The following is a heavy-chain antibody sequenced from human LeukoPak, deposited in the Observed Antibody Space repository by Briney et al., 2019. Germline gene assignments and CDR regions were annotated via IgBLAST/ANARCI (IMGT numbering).Heavy chain of an antibody. CDR2: ISSGSSHI. J-gene: IGHJ4*02. D-gene: IGHD5-24*01. V-gene: IGHV3-21*01. CDR3: ASDPDGSEVSFDY. CDR1: GFTFSIYR. Sequence: GGSLRLSCAASGFTFSIYRMNWARQAPGKGLEWVSSISSGSSHIYYADSVKGRFTISRDNAKNSLYLQMNSLRAEDTAVYYCASDPDGSEVSFDYWGQGTLVTVSS.